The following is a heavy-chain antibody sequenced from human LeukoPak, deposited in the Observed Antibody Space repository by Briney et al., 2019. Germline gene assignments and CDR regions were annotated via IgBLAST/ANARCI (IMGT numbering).Heavy chain of an antibody. CDR2: IYHSGTT. J-gene: IGHJ6*03. D-gene: IGHD3-10*01. Sequence: SETLSLTCAVSGYSISSGYYWGWIRQPPGKGLEWTGGIYHSGTTYYNPSLKSRVTISVDTSKNQFSLNLSSVTAADTAVYCCARFVFGYYSHMDVWGKGTTVTVSS. CDR1: GYSISSGYY. V-gene: IGHV4-38-2*01. CDR3: ARFVFGYYSHMDV.